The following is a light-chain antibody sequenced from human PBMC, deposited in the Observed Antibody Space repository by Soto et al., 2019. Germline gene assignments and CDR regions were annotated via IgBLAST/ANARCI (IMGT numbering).Light chain of an antibody. CDR1: SSDVGGYNY. J-gene: IGLJ2*01. CDR2: GVS. Sequence: QSALTQPASVSGSPGQSITISCTGTSSDVGGYNYVSWYQQYPGKAPKLMIFGVSQRPSGVPDRFSGSKSANTASLTVSGLQDEDEAEYYCSSQAGSDSLMVFGGGTKLTVL. CDR3: SSQAGSDSLMV. V-gene: IGLV2-8*01.